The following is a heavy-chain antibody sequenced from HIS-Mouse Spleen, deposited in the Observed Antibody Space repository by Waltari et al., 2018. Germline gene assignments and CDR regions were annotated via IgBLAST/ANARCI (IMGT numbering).Heavy chain of an antibody. CDR2: IYYSGST. Sequence: QVQLQESGPGLVKPSETLSLTCTVPGGPISSYSWTWIRPPPGKGLAWIGYIYYSGSTNYNPSLKSRVTISVDTSKNQFSLKLSSVTAADTAVYYCAAPGYSSSWYAFDIWGQGTMVTVSS. J-gene: IGHJ3*02. CDR3: AAPGYSSSWYAFDI. V-gene: IGHV4-59*08. D-gene: IGHD6-13*01. CDR1: GGPISSYS.